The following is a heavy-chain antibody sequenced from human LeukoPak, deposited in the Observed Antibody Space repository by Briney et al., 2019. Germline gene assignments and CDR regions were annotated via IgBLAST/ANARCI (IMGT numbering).Heavy chain of an antibody. CDR2: ISSNSRTI. V-gene: IGHV3-11*04. CDR1: GFSDYY. J-gene: IGHJ5*02. Sequence: GGSLRLSCAASGFSDYYMSWVRQAPGKGLEWISYISSNSRTIHYADSVKGRFTISRDNSKNSLYLQMNSLRAEDTAVYYCARGSFMFDPWGQGTLVTVSS. CDR3: ARGSFMFDP. D-gene: IGHD3-10*01.